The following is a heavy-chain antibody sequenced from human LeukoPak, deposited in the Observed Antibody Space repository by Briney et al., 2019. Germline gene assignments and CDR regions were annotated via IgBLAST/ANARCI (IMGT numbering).Heavy chain of an antibody. D-gene: IGHD5-18*01. CDR2: IYTSGST. V-gene: IGHV4-4*07. CDR1: GGSISSYY. J-gene: IGHJ4*02. Sequence: SETLSLTCTVSGGSISSYYWSWIRQPARKGLEWIGRIYTSGSTNYNPSLKSRVTMSVDTSKNQFSLKLSSVTAADTAVYYCARDEGGYSYGPHYFDYWGQGTLVTVSS. CDR3: ARDEGGYSYGPHYFDY.